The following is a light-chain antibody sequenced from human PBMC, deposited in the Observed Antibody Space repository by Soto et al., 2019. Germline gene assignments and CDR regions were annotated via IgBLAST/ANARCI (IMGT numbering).Light chain of an antibody. J-gene: IGKJ5*01. Sequence: ETVLTQSPGTLSLSPGVKATLSCRASQSVSGSYLAWYQQKPGQAPRLLIYDASNRATGIPARFSGSGSGTDFTLTISSLEPEDFAVYYCQQRSNWPPTFGQGTRLEI. CDR2: DAS. CDR3: QQRSNWPPT. CDR1: QSVSGSY. V-gene: IGKV3-11*01.